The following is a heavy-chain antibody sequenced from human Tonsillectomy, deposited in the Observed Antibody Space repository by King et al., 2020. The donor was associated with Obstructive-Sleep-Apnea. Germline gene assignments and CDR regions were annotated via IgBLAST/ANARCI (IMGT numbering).Heavy chain of an antibody. V-gene: IGHV3-13*01. CDR2: IGTAGDT. CDR1: GFTFSSYD. D-gene: IGHD6-13*01. J-gene: IGHJ4*02. Sequence: DVQLVESGGGLVQPGGSLRLSCAASGFTFSSYDMHWVRQATGKGLEWVSAIGTAGDTYYPGSVKGRFTISRENAKNSLYLQMTSLRAGDTAVYYCARGRYSSSLSLYYFDYWGQGTLVTVSS. CDR3: ARGRYSSSLSLYYFDY.